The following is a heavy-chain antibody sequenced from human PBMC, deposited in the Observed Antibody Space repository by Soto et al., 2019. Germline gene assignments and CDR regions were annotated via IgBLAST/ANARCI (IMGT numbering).Heavy chain of an antibody. D-gene: IGHD4-17*01. Sequence: PSETLSLTCTVSGGSISSGDYYWSWIRQPPGKGLEWIGYIYYSGSTYYNQSLKSRVTISVDTSKNQFSLKLSSVTAADTAVYYCARSRGYGDPGTDNWFDPWGQGTLVTVSS. CDR3: ARSRGYGDPGTDNWFDP. J-gene: IGHJ5*02. CDR2: IYYSGST. V-gene: IGHV4-30-4*01. CDR1: GGSISSGDYY.